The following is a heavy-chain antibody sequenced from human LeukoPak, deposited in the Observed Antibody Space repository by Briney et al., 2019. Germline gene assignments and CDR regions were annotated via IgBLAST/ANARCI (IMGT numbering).Heavy chain of an antibody. V-gene: IGHV1-2*02. J-gene: IGHJ5*02. D-gene: IGHD6-13*01. CDR3: AREVAKKYSSTRGGFDP. CDR2: INPNSGGT. CDR1: GYTFTGYY. Sequence: ASVKVSCKASGYTFTGYYMHWVRQAPGQGLEWMGWINPNSGGTNYAQKFQGRVTMTRDTSISTTYMELSRPRSDDTAVYYCAREVAKKYSSTRGGFDPWGQGTLVTVSS.